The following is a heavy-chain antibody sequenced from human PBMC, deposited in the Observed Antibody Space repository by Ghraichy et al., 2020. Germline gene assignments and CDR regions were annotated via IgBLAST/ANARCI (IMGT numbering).Heavy chain of an antibody. J-gene: IGHJ4*02. CDR3: AREDTSSSPFAL. CDR2: IHYDTVQT. D-gene: IGHD6-6*01. V-gene: IGHV3-30*02. CDR1: GFSFSDYA. Sequence: GESLNISCTASGFSFSDYAMHWVRQAPGKGLEWVAFIHYDTVQTFFADSVGGRFTISRDNSKSTFYLQMDSLRPQDTAVYFCAREDTSSSPFALWGQGTLVTVSS.